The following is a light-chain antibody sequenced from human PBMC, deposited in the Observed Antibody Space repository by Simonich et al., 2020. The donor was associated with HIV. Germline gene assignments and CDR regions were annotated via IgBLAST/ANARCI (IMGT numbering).Light chain of an antibody. V-gene: IGKV1-5*03. CDR2: KAT. CDR3: QQYNSYPYT. Sequence: DIQMTQSPSTLSASVGNRVTITCRASERISDWLAWYQQKPGKAPKLLIYKATNLETGVPSRFRGSGSGTEFTLTISSLQPDDSATYYCQQYNSYPYTFGQGTKLEIK. CDR1: ERISDW. J-gene: IGKJ2*01.